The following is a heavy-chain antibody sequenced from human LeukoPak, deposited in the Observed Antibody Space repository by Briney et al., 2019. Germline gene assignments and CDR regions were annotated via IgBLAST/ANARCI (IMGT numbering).Heavy chain of an antibody. CDR1: GGSISSGGYY. J-gene: IGHJ4*02. CDR2: IYYSGST. CDR3: ARFYYDSSGYDY. V-gene: IGHV4-31*03. D-gene: IGHD3-22*01. Sequence: PSETLSLTCTVSGGSISSGGYYWSWIRQHPGKGLEWIGYIYYSGSTYYNPSLKSRVTISVDTSKNQFSLKLSSVTAADTAVYYCARFYYDSSGYDYSGQGTLVTVSS.